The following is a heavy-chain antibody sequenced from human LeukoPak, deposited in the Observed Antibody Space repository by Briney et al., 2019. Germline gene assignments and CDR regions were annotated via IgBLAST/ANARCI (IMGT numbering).Heavy chain of an antibody. J-gene: IGHJ4*02. D-gene: IGHD1-20*01. V-gene: IGHV3-48*04. CDR1: GLTFSSFR. CDR3: AREFNWNEGN. Sequence: PGGSLSLSCAASGLTFSSFRMNWFRKAPGKGLEWVSYISTGSSTIYYADSVKGRFTISRDNAKNTLYLQINNLRAEDTAVYYCAREFNWNEGNWGQGTLVTVSS. CDR2: ISTGSSTI.